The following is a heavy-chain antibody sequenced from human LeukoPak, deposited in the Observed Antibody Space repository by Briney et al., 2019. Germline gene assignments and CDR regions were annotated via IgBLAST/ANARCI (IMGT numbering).Heavy chain of an antibody. CDR1: GGSVSDYY. D-gene: IGHD3-22*01. Sequence: SETLSLTCTVSGGSVSDYYWSWIRLPPGKGLEWIGYIFYSGSTYYNPSLKSRVTISVDTSKNQFSLQLSSVTAADTAVYYCARGPDYHDSNGYRYFDYWGQGTLVTVSS. V-gene: IGHV4-59*02. CDR2: IFYSGST. CDR3: ARGPDYHDSNGYRYFDY. J-gene: IGHJ4*02.